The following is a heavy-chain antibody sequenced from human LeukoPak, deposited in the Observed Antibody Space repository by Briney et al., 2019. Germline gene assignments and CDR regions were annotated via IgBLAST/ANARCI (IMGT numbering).Heavy chain of an antibody. CDR1: GFTFSTYW. J-gene: IGHJ4*02. V-gene: IGHV3-7*03. D-gene: IGHD2-2*01. CDR3: ATSGYCTTTRCDWGLVYDY. Sequence: GGSLRLSCAASGFTFSTYWMTWVRQAPGKGLEWVANIKQDDSEKHYVESVKDRFTISRDNAKNSLYLQMNSLRAEDTALYYCATSGYCTTTRCDWGLVYDYWGQGILVTVSS. CDR2: IKQDDSEK.